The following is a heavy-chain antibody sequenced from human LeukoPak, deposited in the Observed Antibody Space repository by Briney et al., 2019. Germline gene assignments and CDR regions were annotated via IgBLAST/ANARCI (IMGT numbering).Heavy chain of an antibody. CDR3: ARDLATGHFDY. V-gene: IGHV4-59*01. J-gene: IGHJ4*02. Sequence: SETLSLTCTVSGGSISSYYWSWIRQPPGKGLDWIGNIYYSGSTNYNPSLRSRVTISVDTSKNQFSLRLSSVTAADTAVYYCARDLATGHFDYWGQGTLVTVS. CDR2: IYYSGST. D-gene: IGHD7-27*01. CDR1: GGSISSYY.